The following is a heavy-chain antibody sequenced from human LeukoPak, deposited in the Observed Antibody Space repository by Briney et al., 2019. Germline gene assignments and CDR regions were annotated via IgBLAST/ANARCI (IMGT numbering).Heavy chain of an antibody. D-gene: IGHD3-16*02. CDR1: GFTFNDYY. CDR2: ICRSGSTI. J-gene: IGHJ4*02. V-gene: IGHV3-11*01. Sequence: GGSLRLSFSASGFTFNDYYKSWIRPAPGEGLEWVSYICRSGSTIYYADSVKGRFTISRDNAKNSLYLQMNSLRAEDTAVYYCARVQASGYVWGSYRPNELDYWGQGTLVTVSS. CDR3: ARVQASGYVWGSYRPNELDY.